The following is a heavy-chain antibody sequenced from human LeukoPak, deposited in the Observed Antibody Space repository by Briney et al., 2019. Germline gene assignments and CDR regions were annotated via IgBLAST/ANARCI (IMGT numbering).Heavy chain of an antibody. Sequence: ASVKVSCKASADTFSGYYIHWVRQAPGQGLEWMGWINPHNGGTKYAEKFLGRVTMTRDSSINTAYMELSRLRSDDTAVYYCARAKWRGAFDIWGQGTMVTVSS. D-gene: IGHD5-12*01. J-gene: IGHJ3*02. CDR3: ARAKWRGAFDI. CDR2: INPHNGGT. CDR1: ADTFSGYY. V-gene: IGHV1-2*02.